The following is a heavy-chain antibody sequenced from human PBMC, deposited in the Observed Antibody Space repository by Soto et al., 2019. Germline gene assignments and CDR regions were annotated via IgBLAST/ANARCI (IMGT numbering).Heavy chain of an antibody. Sequence: QVQLVQSGAEVKKPGSSVKVSCKASGGTFSSYAISWVRQAPGQGLEWMGGIIPIFGTANYAQKFQGRVTITANKSTSTAYMELSIQRSEDTAVYYCATLLSDIVVLPAAINYGIDVWGQVTTVTVFS. D-gene: IGHD2-2*01. J-gene: IGHJ6*02. CDR2: IIPIFGTA. CDR1: GGTFSSYA. CDR3: ATLLSDIVVLPAAINYGIDV. V-gene: IGHV1-69*06.